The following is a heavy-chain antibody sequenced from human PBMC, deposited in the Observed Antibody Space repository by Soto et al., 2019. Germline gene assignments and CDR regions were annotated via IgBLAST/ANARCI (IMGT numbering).Heavy chain of an antibody. CDR1: GYVFTSFD. Sequence: QVQLVQSGAEVKKPGASVKVSCKASGYVFTSFDVNWVRQAPGQGLEWMGWMNTNNGNTGYAEKFQGRVTMTRNTAVSTAYLELMSLRSEDTAVYYCARGGAYYYDTSGYYYGPYFDYWGQGTLVTV. CDR2: MNTNNGNT. V-gene: IGHV1-8*01. CDR3: ARGGAYYYDTSGYYYGPYFDY. J-gene: IGHJ4*02. D-gene: IGHD3-22*01.